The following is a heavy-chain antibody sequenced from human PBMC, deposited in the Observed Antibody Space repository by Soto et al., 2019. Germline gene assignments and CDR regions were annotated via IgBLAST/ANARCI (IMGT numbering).Heavy chain of an antibody. Sequence: QITLKESGPTLVKPTQTLTMTCTFSGFSLISTRMAVGWVRQPPGEALEWLALIYWDDDKRYSPFLKSRLTITKDTSKNQVVLTMSNMDPVDTARYYCAHIVVAGLGYYFDYWGQGTLVTVSS. CDR3: AHIVVAGLGYYFDY. CDR1: GFSLISTRMA. V-gene: IGHV2-5*02. J-gene: IGHJ4*02. D-gene: IGHD6-19*01. CDR2: IYWDDDK.